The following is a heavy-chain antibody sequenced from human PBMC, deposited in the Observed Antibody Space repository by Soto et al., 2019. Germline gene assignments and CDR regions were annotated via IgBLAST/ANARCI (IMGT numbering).Heavy chain of an antibody. D-gene: IGHD4-4*01. CDR1: GGSFSAYY. Sequence: LSLTCTVYGGSFSAYYWSWIRQPPGKGLEWIGEINHSGSTNYNPSLKSRVTISVDTSKNQFSLKLSSVTAADTAVYYCARAPIGGSNYVGYWGQGPLVAVSS. J-gene: IGHJ4*02. CDR2: INHSGST. V-gene: IGHV4-34*01. CDR3: ARAPIGGSNYVGY.